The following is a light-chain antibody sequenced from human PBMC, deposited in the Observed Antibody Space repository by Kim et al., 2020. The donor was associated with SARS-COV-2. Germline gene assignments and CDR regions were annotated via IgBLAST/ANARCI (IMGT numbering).Light chain of an antibody. V-gene: IGLV3-19*01. CDR3: CSRDSSAKDYV. J-gene: IGLJ1*01. CDR2: DEN. CDR1: SLRKSY. Sequence: SSELTQDPTVSVALGQTVRITCQGDSLRKSYASWYQQKPGQAPILVMSDENTRPSGIPDRFSGSSSGSTASLTITGAQAEDEADYYCCSRDSSAKDYVFGTVTKVTVL.